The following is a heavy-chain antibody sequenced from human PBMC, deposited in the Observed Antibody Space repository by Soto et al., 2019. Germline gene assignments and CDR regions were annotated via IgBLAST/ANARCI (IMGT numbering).Heavy chain of an antibody. CDR2: VNNDGTDT. J-gene: IGHJ6*02. D-gene: IGHD6-13*01. CDR1: GFTFSNSW. CDR3: ARGGLQHALDV. V-gene: IGHV3-74*03. Sequence: EVQLVESGGGLVQPGGSLRLSCAASGFTFSNSWMSWVRQAPGKGLVWVSRVNNDGTDTTHADSVKGRFTISRDNAENTLYLQMNSLRAEDTAVYYCARGGLQHALDVWGQGSTVTVSS.